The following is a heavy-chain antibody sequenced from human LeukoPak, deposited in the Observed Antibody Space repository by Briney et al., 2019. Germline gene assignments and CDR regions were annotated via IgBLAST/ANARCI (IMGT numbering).Heavy chain of an antibody. CDR2: IHHSGNT. Sequence: SETLSLTCTVSGGSISSDYWSWIRQPPGKGLEWIGYIHHSGNTNYNPSLKSRVTISVDTSKNQFSLKLSSVTAADTAVYYCASRITMVRGFDPWGQGTLVTVSS. J-gene: IGHJ5*02. CDR3: ASRITMVRGFDP. CDR1: GGSISSDY. D-gene: IGHD3-10*01. V-gene: IGHV4-59*01.